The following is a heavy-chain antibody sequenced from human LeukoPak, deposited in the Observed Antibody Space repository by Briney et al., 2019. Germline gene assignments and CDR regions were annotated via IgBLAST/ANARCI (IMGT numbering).Heavy chain of an antibody. CDR3: ARDYGSGTYYTI. CDR2: IYYSGST. CDR1: GGSVSSDSYY. V-gene: IGHV4-61*01. J-gene: IGHJ4*02. Sequence: SETLSLTCTVSGGSVSSDSYYWSWIRQPPGKGLGWIGYIYYSGSTNYKPSLKSRVTISVDMSKNQFSLKLSSVTAADTAVYYCARDYGSGTYYTIWGQGTLVTVSS. D-gene: IGHD3-10*01.